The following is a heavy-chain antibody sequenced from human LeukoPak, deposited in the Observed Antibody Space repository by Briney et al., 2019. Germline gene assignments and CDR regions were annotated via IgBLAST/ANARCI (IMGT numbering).Heavy chain of an antibody. Sequence: SVKVSFKPSRGTFISYAISWVRQAPGQGLEWMGRIIPILGIATYAKKFQGRVTITADKSTSTAYMELSSLRSEDTAVYYCGRTMVRGVMVLYYYYGMDVWGQGNTVTVSS. CDR1: RGTFISYA. CDR3: GRTMVRGVMVLYYYYGMDV. D-gene: IGHD3-10*01. CDR2: IIPILGIA. V-gene: IGHV1-69*04. J-gene: IGHJ6*02.